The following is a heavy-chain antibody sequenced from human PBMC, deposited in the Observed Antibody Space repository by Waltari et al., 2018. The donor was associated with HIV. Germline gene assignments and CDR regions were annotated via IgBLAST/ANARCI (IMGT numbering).Heavy chain of an antibody. J-gene: IGHJ4*02. CDR1: GFTFSNYA. D-gene: IGHD3-10*01. V-gene: IGHV3-23*01. Sequence: EVQLLESGGGLVQPGGSLRLSCAASGFTFSNYAMNWVRQTPGRGLEWVSAITVNGVNTYDADSVRGRFTISRDDSKNTLFLQMNSLRAEDTAVYYCAQDPRSYGWSRFGNWGQGTLVTVSS. CDR3: AQDPRSYGWSRFGN. CDR2: ITVNGVNT.